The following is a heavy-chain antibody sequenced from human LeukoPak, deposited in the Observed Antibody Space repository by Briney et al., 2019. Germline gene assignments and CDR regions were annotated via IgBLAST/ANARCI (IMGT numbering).Heavy chain of an antibody. CDR3: VRDLGFSTFDN. Sequence: GGSLRLSCAASGFTFSFYWMSWVRQAPGKGLEWVANMNRDGSEINYVDSVRGRFTISRDNAKNSVYLQMNSLRAEDTAVYFCVRDLGFSTFDNWGQGTLVTVSS. CDR2: MNRDGSEI. D-gene: IGHD5/OR15-5a*01. CDR1: GFTFSFYW. V-gene: IGHV3-7*01. J-gene: IGHJ4*02.